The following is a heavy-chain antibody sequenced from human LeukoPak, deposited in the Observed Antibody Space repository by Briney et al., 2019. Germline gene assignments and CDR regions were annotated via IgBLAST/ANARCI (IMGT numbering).Heavy chain of an antibody. CDR3: ARQGFGSSYFDY. CDR2: IYYSGST. V-gene: IGHV4-39*01. CDR1: GGSISSSSYY. Sequence: SEALSLTCTVSGGSISSSSYYWGWIRQPPGKGLEWIGSIYYSGSTYYNPSLKSRVTISVDTSKNQFSLKLSSVTAADTAVYYCARQGFGSSYFDYWGQGTLVTVSS. J-gene: IGHJ4*02. D-gene: IGHD3-16*01.